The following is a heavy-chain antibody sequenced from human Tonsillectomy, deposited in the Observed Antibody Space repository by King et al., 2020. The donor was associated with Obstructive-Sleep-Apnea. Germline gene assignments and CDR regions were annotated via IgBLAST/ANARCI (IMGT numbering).Heavy chain of an antibody. CDR1: GFTFSSYA. J-gene: IGHJ4*02. CDR2: ISGSGGST. Sequence: VQLVESGGGLVQPGGSLRLSCAASGFTFSSYAMIWVRQAPGKGLEWVSAISGSGGSTYYADSVKGRFTISRDNSKNTLYLQMNSLRAEDTAVYYCAKLRNYYDSSGYSTPHGYWGQGTLVTVSS. V-gene: IGHV3-23*04. D-gene: IGHD3-22*01. CDR3: AKLRNYYDSSGYSTPHGY.